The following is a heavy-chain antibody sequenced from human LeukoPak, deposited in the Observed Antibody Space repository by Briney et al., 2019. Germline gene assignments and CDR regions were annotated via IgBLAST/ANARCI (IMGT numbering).Heavy chain of an antibody. J-gene: IGHJ4*02. V-gene: IGHV3-9*01. CDR3: ARDKATRIAPEGYFDY. D-gene: IGHD6-13*01. Sequence: GGSLRLSCAASGFTFDDYAMHWVRQAPGKGLEWVSGISWNSGSIGYADSVKGRFTISRDNAKNSLYLQMNSLRAEDTALYYCARDKATRIAPEGYFDYWGQGTLVTVSS. CDR1: GFTFDDYA. CDR2: ISWNSGSI.